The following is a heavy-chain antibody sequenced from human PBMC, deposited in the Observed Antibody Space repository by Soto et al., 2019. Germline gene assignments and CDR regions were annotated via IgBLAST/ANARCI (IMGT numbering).Heavy chain of an antibody. CDR3: ARIHCSGGSCYGYYYYGMDV. J-gene: IGHJ6*02. D-gene: IGHD2-15*01. Sequence: VGSLRLSCAASGFTFSSYAMHWVRQAPGKGLEWVAVISYDGSNKYYADSVKGRFTISRDNSKNTLYLQMNSLRDEDTAVYYCARIHCSGGSCYGYYYYGMDVWGQGTTVTVSS. V-gene: IGHV3-30-3*01. CDR2: ISYDGSNK. CDR1: GFTFSSYA.